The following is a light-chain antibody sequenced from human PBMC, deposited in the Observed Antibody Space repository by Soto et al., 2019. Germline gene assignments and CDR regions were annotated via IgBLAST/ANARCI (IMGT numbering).Light chain of an antibody. CDR1: SSNIGSNY. Sequence: QSVVTQPPSASGTPGQRVTISCSGSSSNIGSNYVYWYQHLPGTAPKILIYKDSHRPSGVPNRISGSKSGNSASLAISGLQAEDEADYYCAAWAGSLSGVVFGGGTELTVL. V-gene: IGLV1-47*01. CDR2: KDS. CDR3: AAWAGSLSGVV. J-gene: IGLJ3*02.